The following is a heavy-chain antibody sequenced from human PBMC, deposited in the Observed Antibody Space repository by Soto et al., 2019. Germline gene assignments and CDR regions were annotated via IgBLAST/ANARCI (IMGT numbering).Heavy chain of an antibody. V-gene: IGHV1-69*01. CDR2: IIPILGTA. Sequence: QVILAQSGAEVKKPGSSVKVSCKVSGGSFSSFSINWVRQAPGQRFEWMGGIIPILGTANFTQKFQDRVTFTADESTATAYMTLSSLTSEDTAFYYCTSFDSNGYYPQSHYWGPGTQVTVSS. CDR1: GGSFSSFS. CDR3: TSFDSNGYYPQSHY. D-gene: IGHD3-22*01. J-gene: IGHJ4*01.